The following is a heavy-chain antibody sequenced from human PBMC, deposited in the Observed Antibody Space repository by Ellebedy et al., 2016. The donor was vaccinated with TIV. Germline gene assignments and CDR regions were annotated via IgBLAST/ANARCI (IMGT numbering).Heavy chain of an antibody. CDR3: ARDLSIAVAGADY. CDR1: GFTFSDDG. Sequence: GGSLRLSCAVSGFTFSDDGMHWVRQAPGKGLEWVAVIWYDGSDEKYSGSVKGRFTISRDNAKNSLYLQMNSLRAEDTAVYYCARDLSIAVAGADYWGQGTMVTVSS. CDR2: IWYDGSDE. J-gene: IGHJ4*03. V-gene: IGHV3-33*01. D-gene: IGHD6-19*01.